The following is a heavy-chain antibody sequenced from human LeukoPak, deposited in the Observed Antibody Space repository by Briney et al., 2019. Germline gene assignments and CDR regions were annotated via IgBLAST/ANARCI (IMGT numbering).Heavy chain of an antibody. Sequence: GGSLRLSCAVSGFSVTNNYMSWVRQAPGKGLEWVSVFYVGGATYYADSVKGRFTISRDNAKNSLYLQMNSLRAEDTAVYYCAGVGVTAIRDAFDIWGQGTMVTVSS. D-gene: IGHD2-21*02. CDR3: AGVGVTAIRDAFDI. CDR2: FYVGGAT. CDR1: GFSVTNNY. V-gene: IGHV3-53*01. J-gene: IGHJ3*02.